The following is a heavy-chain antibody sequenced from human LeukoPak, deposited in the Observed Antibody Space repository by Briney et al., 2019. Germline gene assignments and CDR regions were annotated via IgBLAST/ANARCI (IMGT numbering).Heavy chain of an antibody. V-gene: IGHV3-23*01. Sequence: VQPGGSLRLPCAAAGFTFSRDAMSWVRQAPGKGLEWVAAISGSGGSTYYADSVKGRFTISRDNSKPTLHLQMNSLRAADTAVSYCAKGLPPGGAKVVAVIWGQGTMVTVSS. CDR3: AKGLPPGGAKVVAVI. CDR1: GFTFSRDA. J-gene: IGHJ3*02. CDR2: ISGSGGST. D-gene: IGHD3-22*01.